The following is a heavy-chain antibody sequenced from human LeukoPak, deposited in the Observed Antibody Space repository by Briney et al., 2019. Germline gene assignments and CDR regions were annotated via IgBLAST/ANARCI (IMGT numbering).Heavy chain of an antibody. Sequence: ASVKVSCKASGYTFTDYYMHWGRQAPGHGREWMGGINPNSGGTNYAQKFQGRVTLTRDTSISTAYMELSSLKSDDTAVYYCARDLGSSWYCEYWGQGTLVTVSS. CDR3: ARDLGSSWYCEY. V-gene: IGHV1-2*02. J-gene: IGHJ4*02. CDR1: GYTFTDYY. CDR2: INPNSGGT. D-gene: IGHD6-13*01.